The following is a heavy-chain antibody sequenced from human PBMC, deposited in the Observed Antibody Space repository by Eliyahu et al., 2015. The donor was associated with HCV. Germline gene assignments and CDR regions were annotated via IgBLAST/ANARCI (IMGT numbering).Heavy chain of an antibody. CDR3: ARARGVGYYYYGMDV. Sequence: QVQLQQWGAGLLKPSETLSLTCAVYGGSFSGYYWSWIRQPPGKGLEWVGGINHSGSTNYNPSLKSRVTISVDTSKNQFSLKLSSVTAADTAVYYCARARGVGYYYYGMDVWGQGTTVTVSS. D-gene: IGHD3-10*01. CDR1: GGSFSGYY. J-gene: IGHJ6*02. CDR2: INHSGST. V-gene: IGHV4-34*01.